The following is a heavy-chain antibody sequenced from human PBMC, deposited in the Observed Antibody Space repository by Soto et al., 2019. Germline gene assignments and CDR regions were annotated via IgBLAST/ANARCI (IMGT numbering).Heavy chain of an antibody. D-gene: IGHD2-2*01. Sequence: GGSLRLSCAASGFTFSSYGMHWVRQAPGKGLEWVAVISYDGSNKYYADSVKGRFTISRDNSKNTLYLQMNSLRAEDTAVYYCAKDSIDGGELKYQLLSYFDYWGQGTLVTVSS. CDR1: GFTFSSYG. CDR2: ISYDGSNK. V-gene: IGHV3-30*18. J-gene: IGHJ4*02. CDR3: AKDSIDGGELKYQLLSYFDY.